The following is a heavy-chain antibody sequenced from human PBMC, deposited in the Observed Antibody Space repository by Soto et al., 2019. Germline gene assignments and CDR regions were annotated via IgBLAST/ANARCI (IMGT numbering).Heavy chain of an antibody. D-gene: IGHD1-7*01. V-gene: IGHV5-10-1*03. J-gene: IGHJ5*02. Sequence: DVQLAQSGAEVKKPGESLRITCEASGYSFTTYWISWVRQMPGKGLEWMGAIDPRDSYIKYSPSFQGHVTISVDKSISTAYLQWNSLKASDTAIYYCAREKSDLELFNWLDPWGQGTLVTVSS. CDR1: GYSFTTYW. CDR2: IDPRDSYI. CDR3: AREKSDLELFNWLDP.